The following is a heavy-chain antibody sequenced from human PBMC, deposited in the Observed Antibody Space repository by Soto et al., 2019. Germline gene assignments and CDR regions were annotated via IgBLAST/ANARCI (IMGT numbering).Heavy chain of an antibody. D-gene: IGHD6-19*01. V-gene: IGHV4-39*01. Sequence: QLQLQESGPGLVKPSETLSLTCTVSGGSISSGSDYWGWIRQPPGKGLEWIGSIYYRGTTYYNPSLKSRVTKSVDTSKNQFSLRLSSVTAADTAVYYCGRHKGYSSGWFDSWGQGTRVTVSS. CDR2: IYYRGTT. CDR1: GGSISSGSDY. J-gene: IGHJ5*01. CDR3: GRHKGYSSGWFDS.